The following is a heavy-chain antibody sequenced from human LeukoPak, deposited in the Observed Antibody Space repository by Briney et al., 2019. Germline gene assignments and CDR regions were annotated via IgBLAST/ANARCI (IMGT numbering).Heavy chain of an antibody. J-gene: IGHJ4*02. CDR1: GGTFSSYA. Sequence: SEKVSCKASGGTFSSYAISWVRQAPGQGLEWMGRIIPILGIANYAQKFQGRVTITADKSTSTAYMELSSLRSEDTAVYYCASTGPGDTGYFDYWGQGTLVTVS. D-gene: IGHD7-27*01. CDR2: IIPILGIA. V-gene: IGHV1-69*04. CDR3: ASTGPGDTGYFDY.